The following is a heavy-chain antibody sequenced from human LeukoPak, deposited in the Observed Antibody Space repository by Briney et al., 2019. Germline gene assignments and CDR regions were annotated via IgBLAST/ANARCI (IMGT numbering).Heavy chain of an antibody. V-gene: IGHV4-59*01. CDR2: IFYSGST. Sequence: SETLSLTCTVSGGSISNNYWSWFRQPPGKGLEWLGYIFYSGSTNYNPSLKSRVTISVDTSKNQFSLRLASVTAADTAVYYCARGFLYGDSPDSWGQGTLVIVSS. D-gene: IGHD4-17*01. J-gene: IGHJ4*02. CDR3: ARGFLYGDSPDS. CDR1: GGSISNNY.